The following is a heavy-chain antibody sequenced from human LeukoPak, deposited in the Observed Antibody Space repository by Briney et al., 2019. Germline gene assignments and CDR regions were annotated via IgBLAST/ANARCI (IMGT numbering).Heavy chain of an antibody. CDR1: GFTFSDHY. Sequence: PGGSLRLSRAAAGFTFSDHYMDWVRQAPGKGLEWVGRSRDKANSHSTEYAASVKGRFTISRDESKNSVYLQMSSLKTEDAAVYYCSYCSAMFRGRNIPDYWGQGTLVTVSS. J-gene: IGHJ4*02. V-gene: IGHV3-72*01. CDR3: SYCSAMFRGRNIPDY. D-gene: IGHD3-10*01. CDR2: SRDKANSHST.